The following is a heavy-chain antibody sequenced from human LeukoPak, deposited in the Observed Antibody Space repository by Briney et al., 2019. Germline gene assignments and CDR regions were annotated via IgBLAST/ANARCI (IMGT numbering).Heavy chain of an antibody. CDR1: GFTFSNYA. D-gene: IGHD6-25*01. V-gene: IGHV3-23*01. Sequence: GGSLRLSCTVSGFTFSNYAMSWVRQAPGKGLEWVSTISGSGGNTYYADSVKGRFTISRDNSKNTLYVQMNSLRAEDTAIYYCAKRDGIAAAGNPLFDYWGQGTLVTVSS. CDR2: ISGSGGNT. CDR3: AKRDGIAAAGNPLFDY. J-gene: IGHJ4*02.